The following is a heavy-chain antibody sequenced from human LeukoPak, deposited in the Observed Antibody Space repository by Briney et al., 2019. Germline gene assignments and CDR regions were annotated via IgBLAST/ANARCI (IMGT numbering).Heavy chain of an antibody. V-gene: IGHV4-39*07. CDR2: IFYSGST. Sequence: SETLSLTCTVSGVSISTSNYYWGWIRQPPGKGLEWIGNIFYSGSTYYSPSLKSRVTISLDTSRNQFSLKLTSVTAADTAVYYCARYNILTGSDYWGQGILVTVSS. D-gene: IGHD3-9*01. CDR3: ARYNILTGSDY. CDR1: GVSISTSNYY. J-gene: IGHJ4*02.